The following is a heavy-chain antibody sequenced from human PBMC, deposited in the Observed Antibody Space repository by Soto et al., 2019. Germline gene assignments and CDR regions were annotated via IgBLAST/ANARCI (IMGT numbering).Heavy chain of an antibody. Sequence: PGGSLRLSCAASGFSFARYGMSWVRQAPGKGLEWVSSLIIGVDSTYYADSVKGRFAISRDNSNNTLYLQMNSLGAEDTAIYYCAKSRPAIRGRGLGGFDMWGQGTMVTVSS. J-gene: IGHJ3*02. CDR3: AKSRPAIRGRGLGGFDM. V-gene: IGHV3-23*01. CDR2: LIIGVDST. CDR1: GFSFARYG. D-gene: IGHD2-21*01.